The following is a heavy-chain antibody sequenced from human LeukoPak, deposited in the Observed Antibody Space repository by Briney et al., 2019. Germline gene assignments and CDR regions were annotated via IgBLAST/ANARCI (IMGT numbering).Heavy chain of an antibody. V-gene: IGHV3-48*01. Sequence: GGSLRLSCAASGLTFSSYSMNWVRQAPEKGLEWVSYISSSSSTIYYADCVKGRFTISRDNAKNSLYLQMNSLRAEDTAVYYCARGYGDPVFDYCGQGTLVTVSS. D-gene: IGHD4-17*01. CDR2: ISSSSSTI. CDR3: ARGYGDPVFDY. CDR1: GLTFSSYS. J-gene: IGHJ4*02.